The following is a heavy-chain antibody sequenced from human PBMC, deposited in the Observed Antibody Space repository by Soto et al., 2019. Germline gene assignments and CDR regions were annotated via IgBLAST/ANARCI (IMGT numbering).Heavy chain of an antibody. D-gene: IGHD2-2*01. V-gene: IGHV3-23*01. J-gene: IGHJ4*01. CDR3: TTDSYSSITIVRFDY. CDR2: VSSSGGST. CDR1: GFTFSSYA. Sequence: GGSLRLSCAASGFTFSSYAMTWVRQAPGKGLEWVSTVSSSGGSTYYADSVKGRFTISRDNSKNTLYLQMNSLRAEDTAVYYCTTDSYSSITIVRFDYWGHGTLVTVSS.